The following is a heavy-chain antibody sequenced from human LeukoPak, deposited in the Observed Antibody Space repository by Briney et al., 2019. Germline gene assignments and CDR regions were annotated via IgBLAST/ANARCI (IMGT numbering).Heavy chain of an antibody. Sequence: SESLSLTCPVYSGSFSGYYWSWIRQPPGKGLEWIGEINHSGSTNYNPSLKGRVTISVDTSKTQFSLKLSSVTAADTAVYYCASRGYSYGVRGDYWGQGTLVTVSS. V-gene: IGHV4-34*01. CDR2: INHSGST. CDR3: ASRGYSYGVRGDY. J-gene: IGHJ4*02. CDR1: SGSFSGYY. D-gene: IGHD5-18*01.